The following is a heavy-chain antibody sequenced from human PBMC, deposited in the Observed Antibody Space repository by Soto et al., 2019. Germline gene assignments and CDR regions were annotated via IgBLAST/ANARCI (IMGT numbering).Heavy chain of an antibody. CDR2: IYYSGST. CDR1: GGSISSSSYY. Sequence: SETLSLTCTVSGGSISSSSYYWGWVRQPPGKGLEWIVSIYYSGSTYYNPSLKSRVTISVDTSKNQFSLKLSSVTAADTAVYYCARKQGSGSYGMDVWGQGTTVTVSS. V-gene: IGHV4-39*01. D-gene: IGHD1-26*01. J-gene: IGHJ6*02. CDR3: ARKQGSGSYGMDV.